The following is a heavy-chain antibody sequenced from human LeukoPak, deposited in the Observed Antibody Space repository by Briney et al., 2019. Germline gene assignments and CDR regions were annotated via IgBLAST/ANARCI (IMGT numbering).Heavy chain of an antibody. J-gene: IGHJ5*02. Sequence: ASVTVSCKASGYTFTSYDINWVRQAAGQGLEWMGWMNPNSGNTGYAQKFQGRVTMTRNTSISTAYMELSSLRSEDTAVYYCARGGATIFGVVIIPVCWFDPWGQGTLVTVSS. CDR1: GYTFTSYD. D-gene: IGHD3-3*01. CDR2: MNPNSGNT. CDR3: ARGGATIFGVVIIPVCWFDP. V-gene: IGHV1-8*01.